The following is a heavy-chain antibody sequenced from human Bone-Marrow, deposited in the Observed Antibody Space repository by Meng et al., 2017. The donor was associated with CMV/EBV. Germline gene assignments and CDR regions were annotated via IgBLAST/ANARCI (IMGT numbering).Heavy chain of an antibody. D-gene: IGHD2-2*01. J-gene: IGHJ3*02. CDR3: ASGTYCSSTSCTNAFDI. CDR2: IYSGGST. CDR1: GFTVSSNY. Sequence: GESLKISCAASGFTVSSNYMSWVRQAPGKGLEWVSVIYSGGSTYYADSVKGRFTMSRDNSKNTVYLQMNSLRAEDTAVYYCASGTYCSSTSCTNAFDIWGQGTMVTV. V-gene: IGHV3-66*02.